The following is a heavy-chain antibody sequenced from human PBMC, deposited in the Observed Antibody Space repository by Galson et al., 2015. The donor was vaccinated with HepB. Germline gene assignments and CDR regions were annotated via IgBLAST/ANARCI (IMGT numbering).Heavy chain of an antibody. D-gene: IGHD3-22*01. J-gene: IGHJ4*02. Sequence: SVKVSCKASGYTFTSYYMHWVRQAPGQGLEWMGIINPSGGSTSYAQKFQGRVTMTRDTSTSTVYMELSSLRSEDTAVYYCAIADGHYYDSSGYYPLGGWGQGTLVTVSS. CDR1: GYTFTSYY. CDR2: INPSGGST. V-gene: IGHV1-46*01. CDR3: AIADGHYYDSSGYYPLGG.